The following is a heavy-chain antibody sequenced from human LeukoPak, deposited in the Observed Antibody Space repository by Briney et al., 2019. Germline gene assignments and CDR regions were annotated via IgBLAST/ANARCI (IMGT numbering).Heavy chain of an antibody. CDR2: FHYSGNT. CDR3: ASDGGRPVGGLITLFDY. V-gene: IGHV4-59*01. CDR1: NGSISSYY. D-gene: IGHD3-10*01. Sequence: PSETLSLTCTVSNGSISSYYWSWIRQSPGGGLEWIGYFHYSGNTNSNPSLKSRVTMSVDTSKNHFSLRLSSVTAADTAVYYCASDGGRPVGGLITLFDYWGQGIQVTVSS. J-gene: IGHJ4*02.